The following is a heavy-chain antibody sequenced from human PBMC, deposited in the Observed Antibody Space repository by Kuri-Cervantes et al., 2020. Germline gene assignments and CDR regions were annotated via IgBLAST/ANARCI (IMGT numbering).Heavy chain of an antibody. CDR2: IYHSGST. CDR1: GYSISSGYY. V-gene: IGHV4-38-2*02. Sequence: SETLSLTCSVSGYSISSGYYWGWIRQPPGKGLEWIGSIYHSGSTSYNPSLKSRVTISVDTSKNQFSLKLSSVTAADTAVYYCARAEPRTMAHFDYWGQGTLVTVSS. D-gene: IGHD1-14*01. J-gene: IGHJ4*02. CDR3: ARAEPRTMAHFDY.